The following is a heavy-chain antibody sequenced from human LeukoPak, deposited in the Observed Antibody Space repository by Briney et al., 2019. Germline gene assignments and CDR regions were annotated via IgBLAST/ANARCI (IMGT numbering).Heavy chain of an antibody. V-gene: IGHV1-18*01. CDR1: GYTFTSYG. Sequence: ASVTVSCKASGYTFTSYGISWVRQAPGQGLEWMGWISAYNGNTNYAQKLQGRVTMTTDTSTSTAYMELSRLRSDDTAVYYCAREKVRATAGAAFDIWGQGTMVTVSS. D-gene: IGHD1-26*01. CDR2: ISAYNGNT. J-gene: IGHJ3*02. CDR3: AREKVRATAGAAFDI.